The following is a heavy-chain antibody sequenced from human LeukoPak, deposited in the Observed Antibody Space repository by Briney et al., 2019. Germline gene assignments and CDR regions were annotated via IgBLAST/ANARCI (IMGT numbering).Heavy chain of an antibody. Sequence: SSETLSLTCAVYGGSFSGYYWSWIRQPPGKGLEWIGYIYYSGSTNYNPSLKSRVTISVDTSKNQFSLKLSSVTAADTAVYYCAREVGYPNWFDPWGQGTLVTVSS. D-gene: IGHD5-12*01. CDR2: IYYSGST. CDR1: GGSFSGYY. J-gene: IGHJ5*02. V-gene: IGHV4-59*01. CDR3: AREVGYPNWFDP.